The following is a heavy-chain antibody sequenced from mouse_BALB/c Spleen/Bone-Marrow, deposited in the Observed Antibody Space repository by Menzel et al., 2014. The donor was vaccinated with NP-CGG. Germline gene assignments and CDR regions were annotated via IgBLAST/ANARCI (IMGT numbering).Heavy chain of an antibody. CDR2: IHLSDSES. D-gene: IGHD3-3*01. J-gene: IGHJ3*01. V-gene: IGHV1-61*01. Sequence: VQVVESGAELVRPGASVKLSCKASGYSFTRYWMNWVKQRPGQGLEWIGMIHLSDSESRLNQKFKDKATLTVDKSSSTAYMQLSSPTSEDSAVYYCTRYDLTTRAFAYWGQGTLVTVSA. CDR1: GYSFTRYW. CDR3: TRYDLTTRAFAY.